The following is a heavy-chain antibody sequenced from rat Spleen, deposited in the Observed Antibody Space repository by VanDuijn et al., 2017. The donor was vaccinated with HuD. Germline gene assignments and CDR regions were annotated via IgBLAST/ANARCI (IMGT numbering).Heavy chain of an antibody. CDR1: GFTFSNYD. V-gene: IGHV5S23*01. Sequence: EVQLVESGGGLVQPGRSLKLSCAASGFTFSNYDMAWVRQAPTKGLEWVASISTGGGNTYYRDSVKGRFTISRDNAKGIQYLQMDSLTSEDTATYYCATGYYSAYTQSKSPFNWFTYWGLGTLVTVSS. D-gene: IGHD1-4*01. CDR2: ISTGGGNT. CDR3: ATGYYSAYTQSKSPFNWFTY. J-gene: IGHJ3*01.